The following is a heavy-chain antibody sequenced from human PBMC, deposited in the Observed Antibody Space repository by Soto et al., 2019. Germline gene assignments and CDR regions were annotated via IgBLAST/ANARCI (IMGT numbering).Heavy chain of an antibody. V-gene: IGHV4-59*06. CDR3: VRESYGAFNFYGMDV. J-gene: IGHJ6*02. CDR1: GGSISSYY. Sequence: SETLSLTCTVSGGSISSYYWSWIRQPPGKGLEWIGYIYYSGSTYYNPSLKSRVTISVDTSKNQFSLKLSSVTAADTAVYYCVRESYGAFNFYGMDVWGQGTTVTVS. CDR2: IYYSGST. D-gene: IGHD4-17*01.